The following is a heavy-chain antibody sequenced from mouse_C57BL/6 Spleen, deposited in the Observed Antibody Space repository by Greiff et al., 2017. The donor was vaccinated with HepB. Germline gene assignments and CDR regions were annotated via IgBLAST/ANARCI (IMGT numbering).Heavy chain of an antibody. CDR3: ARSTMVTTRYFDY. V-gene: IGHV1-64*01. J-gene: IGHJ2*01. CDR1: GYTFTSYW. CDR2: IHPNSGST. D-gene: IGHD2-2*01. Sequence: VQLQQPGAELVKPGASVKLSCKASGYTFTSYWMHWVKQRPGQGLEWIGMIHPNSGSTNYNEKFKSKATLTVDKSSSTAYMQLSSLTSEDSAVYYCARSTMVTTRYFDYWGQGTTLTVSS.